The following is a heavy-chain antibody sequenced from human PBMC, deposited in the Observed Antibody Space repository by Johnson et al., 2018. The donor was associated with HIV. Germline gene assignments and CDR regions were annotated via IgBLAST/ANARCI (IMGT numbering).Heavy chain of an antibody. CDR3: TRVSFGEGAFDI. J-gene: IGHJ3*02. CDR1: GFTFSSYA. CDR2: ISGSGGSE. V-gene: IGHV3-23*04. Sequence: VQLVESGGGLVQPGGSLRLSCAASGFTFSSYAMSWVRQAPGQGLEWVSAISGSGGSEYYADTVKGRFTMSRDNAKNTLYLKINRPGAEDTAVYYGTRVSFGEGAFDIWGHGTMVTVSS. D-gene: IGHD3-10*01.